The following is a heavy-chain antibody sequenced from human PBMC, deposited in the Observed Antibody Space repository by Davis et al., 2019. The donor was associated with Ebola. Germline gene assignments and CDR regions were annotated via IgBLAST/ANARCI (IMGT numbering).Heavy chain of an antibody. Sequence: MPSETLSLTCTVSGGSVSSGSYYWSWIRQPPGMGLEWIGYIYYSGSTNYNPSLKSRVTISVDTSKNQFSLKLSSVTAADTAVYYCARDRGPLGFDPWGQGTLVTVSS. CDR2: IYYSGST. CDR1: GGSVSSGSYY. D-gene: IGHD3-10*01. V-gene: IGHV4-61*01. CDR3: ARDRGPLGFDP. J-gene: IGHJ5*02.